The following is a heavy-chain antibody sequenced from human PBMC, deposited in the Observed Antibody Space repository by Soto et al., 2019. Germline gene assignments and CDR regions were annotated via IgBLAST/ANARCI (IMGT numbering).Heavy chain of an antibody. Sequence: QVQLVQSGAEVKKPGSSVKVSCKASGGTFSSYAISWVRQAPGQGLEWMGGIIPIFGTANYAQKFQGRVTITADESTRTAYMELSSLRSEDTAVYYCARFFWSGQVRYYYGMDVWGQGTTVTVSS. CDR2: IIPIFGTA. D-gene: IGHD3-3*01. J-gene: IGHJ6*02. V-gene: IGHV1-69*01. CDR1: GGTFSSYA. CDR3: ARFFWSGQVRYYYGMDV.